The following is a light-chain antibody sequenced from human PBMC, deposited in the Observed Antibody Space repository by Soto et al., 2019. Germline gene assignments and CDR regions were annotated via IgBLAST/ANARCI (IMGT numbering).Light chain of an antibody. CDR1: QSLIHSDGNTY. V-gene: IGKV2-30*02. CDR3: MQGTHWPWT. J-gene: IGKJ1*01. Sequence: DVVMTQSPLSLPVTLGQPASISCRSSQSLIHSDGNTYLNWFQQRPGQSPRRLIYKVSDRDSGVPDRFSGSGTGANFPLKISRVEAEDVGVYYCMQGTHWPWTFGQGTEVEI. CDR2: KVS.